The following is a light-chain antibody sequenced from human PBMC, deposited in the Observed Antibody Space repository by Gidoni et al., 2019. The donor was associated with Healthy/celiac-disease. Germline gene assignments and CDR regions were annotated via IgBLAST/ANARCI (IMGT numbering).Light chain of an antibody. CDR1: QSVSSY. V-gene: IGKV3-11*01. Sequence: ELVLTQSPATLSLSPGERSTLSCRASQSVSSYLAWYQQKPGQAPRLLIYDASNRATGSPARFSGSGSGTDFNLTISSLEPEDFAVYYCQQRSNWPPRTCXQXTRLXMK. CDR2: DAS. CDR3: QQRSNWPPRT. J-gene: IGKJ5*01.